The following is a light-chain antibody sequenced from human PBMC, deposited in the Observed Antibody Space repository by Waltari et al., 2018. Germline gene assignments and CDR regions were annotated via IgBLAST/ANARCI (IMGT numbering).Light chain of an antibody. CDR1: QSVNTY. CDR2: GAY. Sequence: IVLTQSPGTLSLSPGERATLSCRARQSVNTYLAWYQQKPGQAHRLLIYGAYTRAAGIPDRFSGSGFGTDFSLTISRLEAEDFAVYYCQHHVRLPATFGQGTKVEIK. CDR3: QHHVRLPAT. V-gene: IGKV3-20*01. J-gene: IGKJ1*01.